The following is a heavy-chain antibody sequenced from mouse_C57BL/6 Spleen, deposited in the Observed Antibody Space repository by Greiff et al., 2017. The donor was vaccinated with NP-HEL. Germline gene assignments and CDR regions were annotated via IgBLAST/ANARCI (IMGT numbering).Heavy chain of an antibody. D-gene: IGHD2-3*01. CDR3: AMEGRLLHFDY. CDR1: GYTFTSYW. CDR2: IHPSDSDT. J-gene: IGHJ2*01. V-gene: IGHV1-74*01. Sequence: QVQLKQPGAELVKPGASVKVSCKASGYTFTSYWMHWVKQRPGQGLEWIGRIHPSDSDTNYNQKFKGKATLTVDKSSSTAYMQLSSLTSEDSAVYYCAMEGRLLHFDYWGQGTTLTVSS.